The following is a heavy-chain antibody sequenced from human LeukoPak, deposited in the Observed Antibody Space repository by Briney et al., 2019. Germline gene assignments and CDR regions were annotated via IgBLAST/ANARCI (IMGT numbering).Heavy chain of an antibody. V-gene: IGHV3-33*01. CDR2: IWHDGSNK. CDR1: GFTFSSYG. Sequence: PGRSLRLSCAASGFTFSSYGMHWVRQAPGKGLEWVAVIWHDGSNKYYADSVKGRFTISRDNSKNTLYLQMNSLRAEDTAVYYCARVDNRGYSYGDFDYWGQGTLVTVSS. D-gene: IGHD5-18*01. J-gene: IGHJ4*02. CDR3: ARVDNRGYSYGDFDY.